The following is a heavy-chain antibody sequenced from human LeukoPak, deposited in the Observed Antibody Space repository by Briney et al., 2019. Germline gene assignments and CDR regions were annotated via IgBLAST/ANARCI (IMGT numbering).Heavy chain of an antibody. CDR3: ARGTMTMVTYYFDY. CDR1: GGSITSYY. D-gene: IGHD4/OR15-4a*01. CDR2: FYYTGST. J-gene: IGHJ4*02. Sequence: SETLSLTCTVSGGSITSYYWNWIRQPPGKALEWIGDFYYTGSTNYNPSLKSRVTISVDTSKNQFSLKLSSVTAADTAVYYCARGTMTMVTYYFDYWGQGTLVTVSS. V-gene: IGHV4-59*12.